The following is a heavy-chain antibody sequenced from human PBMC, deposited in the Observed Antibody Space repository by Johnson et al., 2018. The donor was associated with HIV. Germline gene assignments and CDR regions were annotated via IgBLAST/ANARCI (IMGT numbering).Heavy chain of an antibody. V-gene: IGHV3-62*04. CDR3: ARDPSLDAFDI. CDR2: ISTSGDTV. CDR1: GLTFSSSA. Sequence: VQLVESGGGLVQPGRSLRLSCAASGLTFSSSAMHRVHQAPGNGLEWVSVISTSGDTVLYTDSVKGRFTISRDNVKNSLYLQMNSLRAEDTAVYFCARDPSLDAFDIWGQGTMVTVAS. J-gene: IGHJ3*02.